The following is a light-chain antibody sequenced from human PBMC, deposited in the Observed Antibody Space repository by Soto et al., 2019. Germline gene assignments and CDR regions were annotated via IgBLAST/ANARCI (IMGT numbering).Light chain of an antibody. J-gene: IGKJ2*01. Sequence: DIQRTQSPSTLSASVGDRVTITCRASQSISSWLAWYQQKPGKAPKLLIYDTSSLESGVPSRVSGTGSGTAFTLPLSSLQPDDFAAFFCEQYNSYSTFGQGTKLETK. CDR1: QSISSW. CDR2: DTS. V-gene: IGKV1-5*01. CDR3: EQYNSYST.